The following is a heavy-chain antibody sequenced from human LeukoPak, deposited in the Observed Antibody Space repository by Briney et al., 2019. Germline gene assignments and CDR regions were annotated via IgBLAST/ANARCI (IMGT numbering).Heavy chain of an antibody. CDR2: ISWNSGSI. CDR1: GFTFDDYA. CDR3: ARDSSGYRRIGY. Sequence: GGSLRLSCAASGFTFDDYAMHWVRQAPGKGLEWVSGISWNSGSIGYADSVKGRFTISRDNAKNSLYLQMNSLRAEDTAVYYYARDSSGYRRIGYWGQGTLVTVSS. D-gene: IGHD3-22*01. V-gene: IGHV3-9*01. J-gene: IGHJ4*02.